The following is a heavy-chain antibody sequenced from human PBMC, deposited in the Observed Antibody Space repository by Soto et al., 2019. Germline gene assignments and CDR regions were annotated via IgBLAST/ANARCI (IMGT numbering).Heavy chain of an antibody. Sequence: PSETLSLTCSVSGGSVSSTIYYWGWIRQPPGKGLEWIGVMHYSGATYYNLSLESRVSISVDTSKNEFSLRLTSVAAADTAIYYCASVGAYCEGHCNRSSYGVDVWGQGTTVTVSS. J-gene: IGHJ6*02. CDR2: MHYSGAT. CDR3: ASVGAYCEGHCNRSSYGVDV. D-gene: IGHD2-21*02. V-gene: IGHV4-39*01. CDR1: GGSVSSTIYY.